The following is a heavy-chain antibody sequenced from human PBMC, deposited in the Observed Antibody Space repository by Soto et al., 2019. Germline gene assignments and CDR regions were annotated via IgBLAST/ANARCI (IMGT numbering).Heavy chain of an antibody. D-gene: IGHD6-25*01. CDR2: IKPAGSEK. J-gene: IGHJ4*02. CDR3: AREKRANGYFDY. V-gene: IGHV3-7*01. Sequence: EVQLVESGGGLVQTGGAPGLSCAASGFTFSAYWMSWVRQAPGKGLEWVANIKPAGSEKYYVDSVNGRFIISRDDAKNSLFLQVNSLRVEDTAVYYCAREKRANGYFDYWGQGTLVTVSS. CDR1: GFTFSAYW.